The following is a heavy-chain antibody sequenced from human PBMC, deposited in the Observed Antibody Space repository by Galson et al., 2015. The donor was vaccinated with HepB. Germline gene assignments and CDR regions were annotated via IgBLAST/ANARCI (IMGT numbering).Heavy chain of an antibody. Sequence: SVKVSCKASGGTFSSYAISWVRQAPGQGLEWMGGIIPIFGTANYAQKFQGRVTITADESTSTAYMELSSLRSEDTAVYYCARARGARGGSGWKDAFDIWGQGTMVTVSS. CDR3: ARARGARGGSGWKDAFDI. CDR1: GGTFSSYA. CDR2: IIPIFGTA. D-gene: IGHD6-19*01. J-gene: IGHJ3*02. V-gene: IGHV1-69*13.